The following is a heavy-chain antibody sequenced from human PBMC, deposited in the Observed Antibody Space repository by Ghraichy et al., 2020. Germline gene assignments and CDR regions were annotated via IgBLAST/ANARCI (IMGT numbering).Heavy chain of an antibody. CDR3: ARDQAGSTDS. V-gene: IGHV3-11*06. J-gene: IGHJ4*02. Sequence: GGSLRLSCAASGFTFSDYYMSWIRQAPGKGLEWLSYISSSSSSTNYADSVKGRFTISRDNAKNSLYLQMNSLRAEDTAVYYCARDQAGSTDSWGQGTLVTVSS. D-gene: IGHD5/OR15-5a*01. CDR2: ISSSSSST. CDR1: GFTFSDYY.